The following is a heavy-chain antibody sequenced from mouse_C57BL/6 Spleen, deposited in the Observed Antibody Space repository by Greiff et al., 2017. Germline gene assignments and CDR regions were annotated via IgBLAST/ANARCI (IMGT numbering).Heavy chain of an antibody. D-gene: IGHD2-1*01. J-gene: IGHJ2*01. CDR2: IDPSDSYT. Sequence: QVQLQQPGAELVMPGASVKLSCKASGYTFTSYWMHWVKQRPGQGLERIGEIDPSDSYTNYNQKFKGKSTLTVDKSSSTAYMQLSSLTSEDSAVYYCARYHYGNYPFDYWGQGTTLTVSS. CDR1: GYTFTSYW. V-gene: IGHV1-69*01. CDR3: ARYHYGNYPFDY.